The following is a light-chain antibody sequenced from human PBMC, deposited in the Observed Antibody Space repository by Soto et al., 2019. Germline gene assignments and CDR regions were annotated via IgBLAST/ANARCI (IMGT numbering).Light chain of an antibody. CDR1: QSVTKKN. CDR3: QQDYNLHPYT. Sequence: EILLTQSPGTLSLSPGERATLSCRASQSVTKKNLNWYQQKPGQAPRLLIYGASTRATSIPARFSGSGSGTDFTLTISSLQPEDFAVYYCQQDYNLHPYTFGQGTRLEIK. V-gene: IGKV3D-7*01. CDR2: GAS. J-gene: IGKJ5*01.